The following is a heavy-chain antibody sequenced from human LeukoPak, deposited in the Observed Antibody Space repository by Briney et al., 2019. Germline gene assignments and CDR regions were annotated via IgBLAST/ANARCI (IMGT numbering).Heavy chain of an antibody. CDR2: ISYDGSNK. CDR3: AKTRPGLGPFDY. CDR1: GFTFSSYA. J-gene: IGHJ4*02. V-gene: IGHV3-30*04. Sequence: PGRSLRLSCAASGFTFSSYAMHWVRQAPGKGLEWVAVISYDGSNKYYADSVKGRFTISRDNSKNTLYLQMNSLRAEDTAVYYCAKTRPGLGPFDYWGQGTLVTVSS. D-gene: IGHD6-19*01.